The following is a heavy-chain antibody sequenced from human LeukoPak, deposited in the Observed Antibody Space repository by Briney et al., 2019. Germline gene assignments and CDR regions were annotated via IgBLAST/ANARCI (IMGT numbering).Heavy chain of an antibody. CDR2: IYHSGST. Sequence: PSETLSLTCTVSGYSISSGYYWGWIRQPPGKGLEWIGSIYHSGSTYYNPSLKSRVTISVDTSKNQFSLKLSSVTAADTAVYYCARTAFHTAMVTFDYWGQGTLVTVSS. V-gene: IGHV4-38-2*02. CDR3: ARTAFHTAMVTFDY. J-gene: IGHJ4*02. D-gene: IGHD5-18*01. CDR1: GYSISSGYY.